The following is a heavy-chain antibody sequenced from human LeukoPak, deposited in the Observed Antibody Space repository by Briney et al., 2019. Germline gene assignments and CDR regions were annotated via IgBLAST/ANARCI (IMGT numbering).Heavy chain of an antibody. CDR3: ARHLGTYDYVWGSYRVEYYFDY. D-gene: IGHD3-16*02. CDR2: IWYDGSNK. CDR1: GFTFSSYG. J-gene: IGHJ4*02. Sequence: PGGSLRLSCAASGFTFSSYGMHWVRQAPGKGLEWVAVIWYDGSNKYYADSVKGRFTISRDNSKNTLYLQMNSLRAEDTAVYYCARHLGTYDYVWGSYRVEYYFDYWGQGTLVTVSS. V-gene: IGHV3-33*01.